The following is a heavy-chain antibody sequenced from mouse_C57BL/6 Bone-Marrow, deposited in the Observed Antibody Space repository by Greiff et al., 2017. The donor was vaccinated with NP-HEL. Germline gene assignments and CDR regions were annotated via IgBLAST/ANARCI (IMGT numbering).Heavy chain of an antibody. J-gene: IGHJ4*01. Sequence: VKLMESGAELARPGASVKLSCKASGYTFTSYGISWVKQRTGQGLEWIGEIYPRSGNTYYNEKFKGKATLTADKSSSTAYMELRSLTSEDSAVYFCARDRRGSAMDYWGQGTSVTVSS. CDR2: IYPRSGNT. CDR1: GYTFTSYG. V-gene: IGHV1-81*01. CDR3: ARDRRGSAMDY. D-gene: IGHD3-2*01.